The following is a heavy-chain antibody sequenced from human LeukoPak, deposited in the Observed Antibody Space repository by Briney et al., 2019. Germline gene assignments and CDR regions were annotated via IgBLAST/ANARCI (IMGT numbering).Heavy chain of an antibody. V-gene: IGHV4-39*07. J-gene: IGHJ4*02. Sequence: SPSETLSLTCTVSGGSISSSSYYWGWIRQPLGKGLEWIGSIYYSGSTYYNPSLKSRVTISVDTSKNQFSLKLSSVTAADTAVYYCARGGDIVVVPAALFDYWGQGTLVTVSS. CDR2: IYYSGST. CDR1: GGSISSSSYY. D-gene: IGHD2-2*01. CDR3: ARGGDIVVVPAALFDY.